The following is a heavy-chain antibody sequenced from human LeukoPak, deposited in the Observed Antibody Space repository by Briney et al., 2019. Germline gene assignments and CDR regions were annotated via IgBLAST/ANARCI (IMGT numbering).Heavy chain of an antibody. CDR1: GGTFSSYA. D-gene: IGHD3-22*01. Sequence: GASVKVSCKASGGTFSSYAISWVRQAPGQGLEWMGRIIPIFGTANYAQKFQGRVTITTDESTSTAYMELSSLRSEDTAVYYCARDARFYYDSSGYYFDHWGQGTLVTVSS. V-gene: IGHV1-69*05. J-gene: IGHJ4*02. CDR3: ARDARFYYDSSGYYFDH. CDR2: IIPIFGTA.